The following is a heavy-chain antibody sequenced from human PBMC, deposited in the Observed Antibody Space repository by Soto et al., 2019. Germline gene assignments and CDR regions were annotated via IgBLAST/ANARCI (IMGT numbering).Heavy chain of an antibody. J-gene: IGHJ4*02. Sequence: QVQLQESGPGLVRPSQTLSLTCSVSGDSIYNGGYFWSWIRQSPGKGLEWIGHIHNSGSPYNNPSLKRRVTIAAAAAKHPFSRRLTSVTAADTAVYCGARGWTTETVDSWGQGTLVTVSS. V-gene: IGHV4-30-4*01. D-gene: IGHD4-17*01. CDR1: GDSIYNGGYF. CDR3: ARGWTTETVDS. CDR2: IHNSGSP.